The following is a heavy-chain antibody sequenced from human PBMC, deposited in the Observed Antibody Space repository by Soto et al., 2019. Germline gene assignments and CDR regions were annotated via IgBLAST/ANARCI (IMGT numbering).Heavy chain of an antibody. CDR3: TTDLEYLNWFDP. V-gene: IGHV1-69*13. CDR1: GGTFSNYA. J-gene: IGHJ5*02. Sequence: SVKVSCKASGGTFSNYAISWVRQAPGQGLEWMGGIIPIFGTANYAQKFQGRVTITADESTSTAYMELSSLRSEDTAVYYCTTDLEYLNWFDPWGQGTLVTVSS. D-gene: IGHD3-3*01. CDR2: IIPIFGTA.